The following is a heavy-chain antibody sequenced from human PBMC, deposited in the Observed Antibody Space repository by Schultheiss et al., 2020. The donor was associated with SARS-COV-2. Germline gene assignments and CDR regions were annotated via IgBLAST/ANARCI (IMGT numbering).Heavy chain of an antibody. J-gene: IGHJ5*02. V-gene: IGHV4-38-2*02. CDR2: IYYSGST. CDR3: ARDTAAGGFDP. Sequence: SETLSLTCAVSGYSISSGYYWGWIRQPPGKGLEWIGSIYYSGSTYYNPSLKSRVTISVDTSKNQFSLKLSSVTAADTAVYYCARDTAAGGFDPWGQGTLVTVSS. D-gene: IGHD6-13*01. CDR1: GYSISSGYY.